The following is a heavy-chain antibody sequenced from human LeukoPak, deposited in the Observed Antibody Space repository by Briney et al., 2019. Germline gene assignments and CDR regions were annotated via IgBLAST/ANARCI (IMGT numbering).Heavy chain of an antibody. CDR1: GGSFSGYY. V-gene: IGHV4-34*01. J-gene: IGHJ4*02. CDR2: INHSGST. CDR3: ASSYDYVWGSYRPPYFDY. D-gene: IGHD3-16*02. Sequence: SETLSLTCAVYGGSFSGYYWSWIRQPPGKGLGWMGEINHSGSTNYNPSLKSRVTISVDTSKNQFSLKLSSVTAADTAVYYCASSYDYVWGSYRPPYFDYWGQGTLVTVSS.